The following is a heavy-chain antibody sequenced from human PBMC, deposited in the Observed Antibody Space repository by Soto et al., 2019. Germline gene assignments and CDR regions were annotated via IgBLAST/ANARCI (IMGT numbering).Heavy chain of an antibody. V-gene: IGHV4-59*01. CDR3: ARDYRGAVAGTRVFWFDP. D-gene: IGHD6-19*01. CDR2: IYYSGST. CDR1: GGSISSYY. J-gene: IGHJ5*02. Sequence: SETLSLTCTVSGGSISSYYWSWIRQPPGKGLEWIGYIYYSGSTNYNPSLKSRVTISVDTSKNQFSLKLSSVTAADTAVYYCARDYRGAVAGTRVFWFDPWGQGTLVTVSS.